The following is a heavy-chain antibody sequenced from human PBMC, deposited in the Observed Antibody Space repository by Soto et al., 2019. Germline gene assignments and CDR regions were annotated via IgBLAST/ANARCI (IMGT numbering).Heavy chain of an antibody. CDR2: IDANGYT. D-gene: IGHD3-22*01. V-gene: IGHV4-4*07. Sequence: QVQLQESGPGLVKPSETLSLTCSVSDGSISPYYWNWIRQPAGKGLEWIGRIDANGYTNYNPSLNGRVTMSVDTSKNQFSLKVTSVTAADTAMYYCARDGGGSVVPNWFDPWGRGTLVTVSS. CDR1: DGSISPYY. J-gene: IGHJ5*02. CDR3: ARDGGGSVVPNWFDP.